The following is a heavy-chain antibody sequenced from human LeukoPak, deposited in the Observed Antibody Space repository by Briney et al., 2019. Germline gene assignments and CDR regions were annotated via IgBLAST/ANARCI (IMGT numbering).Heavy chain of an antibody. D-gene: IGHD5-18*01. V-gene: IGHV3-49*04. Sequence: PGRSLRLSCTASGFTFGDHAMSWVRQAPGKGLEWVGFIRNKAYGGTTEYAASVKGRFTISRDDSKSIAYLQMNSLKTEDTAVYYCSRGPIQLWLHNAMDVWGQGTTVTVSS. CDR2: IRNKAYGGTT. CDR3: SRGPIQLWLHNAMDV. CDR1: GFTFGDHA. J-gene: IGHJ6*02.